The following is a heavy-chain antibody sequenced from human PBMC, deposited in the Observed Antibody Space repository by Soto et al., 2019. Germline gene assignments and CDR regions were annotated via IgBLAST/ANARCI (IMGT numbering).Heavy chain of an antibody. V-gene: IGHV3-23*01. Sequence: EVQLLESGGGLVQPGGSLRLSCAASGFTFSSYAMSWVRQAPGKGLEWVSAISGSGGSTYYADSVKGRFTISRDNSKNTLYLQMNSLRAEDTAVYYCAKWDCSGGSCYSVSGFDYWGQGTLVTVSS. D-gene: IGHD2-15*01. CDR3: AKWDCSGGSCYSVSGFDY. CDR2: ISGSGGST. CDR1: GFTFSSYA. J-gene: IGHJ4*02.